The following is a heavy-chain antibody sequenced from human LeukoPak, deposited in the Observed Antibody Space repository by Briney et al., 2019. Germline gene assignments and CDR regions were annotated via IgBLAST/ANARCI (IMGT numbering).Heavy chain of an antibody. J-gene: IGHJ6*03. V-gene: IGHV3-48*04. CDR3: STAGFGEFAYYYMDV. D-gene: IGHD3-10*01. Sequence: GGSLRLSCAASGFTFSSYAMSWVRQAPGKGLEWVSYISSSGSTIYYADSVKGRFTISRDNAKNSLYLQMNSLRAEDTAVYYCSTAGFGEFAYYYMDVWGKGTTVTVSS. CDR2: ISSSGSTI. CDR1: GFTFSSYA.